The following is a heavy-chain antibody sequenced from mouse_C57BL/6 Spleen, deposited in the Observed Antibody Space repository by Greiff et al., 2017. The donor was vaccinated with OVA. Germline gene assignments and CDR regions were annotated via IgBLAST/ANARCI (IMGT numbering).Heavy chain of an antibody. CDR3: ARNDGSSYVRYFDV. Sequence: VQLQQSGPGLVQPSQSLSITCTVSGFSLTSYGVHWVHQSPGKGLEWLGVIWSGGSTDYNAAFISRLSISKDNSKSQVFFKMNSLPADDTAIYYCARNDGSSYVRYFDVWGTGTTVTVSS. CDR2: IWSGGST. CDR1: GFSLTSYG. V-gene: IGHV2-2*01. D-gene: IGHD1-1*01. J-gene: IGHJ1*03.